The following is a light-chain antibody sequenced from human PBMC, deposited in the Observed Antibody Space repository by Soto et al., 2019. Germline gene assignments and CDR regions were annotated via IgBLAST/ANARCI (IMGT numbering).Light chain of an antibody. CDR2: TNN. CDR1: NSNVGAGYD. CDR3: QSYDSRLSAYV. J-gene: IGLJ1*01. V-gene: IGLV1-40*01. Sequence: QSVLTPPPSVSGAPGQRVTISCTGSNSNVGAGYDVHWYLQLPGTAPKLLLYTNNNRPSGVPDRFSGSKSSTSASLAITGLQAEDEADYYCQSYDSRLSAYVFGTGTMVTV.